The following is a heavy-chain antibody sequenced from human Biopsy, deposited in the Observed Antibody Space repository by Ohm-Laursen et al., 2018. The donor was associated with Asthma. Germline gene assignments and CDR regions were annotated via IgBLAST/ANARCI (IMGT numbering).Heavy chain of an antibody. CDR1: GASINSGGFS. J-gene: IGHJ6*02. CDR2: LFSSGAP. CDR3: ARMNTLIQAANYFSYAMDV. D-gene: IGHD3-9*01. Sequence: TLSLICAVSGASINSGGFSWKWIRAPPREGPGLIAHLFSSGAPPYNPSLKSRVTISVDRSQRQFSLKVNSVTAADTAVYYCARMNTLIQAANYFSYAMDVWGQGTTVTVSS. V-gene: IGHV4-30-2*01.